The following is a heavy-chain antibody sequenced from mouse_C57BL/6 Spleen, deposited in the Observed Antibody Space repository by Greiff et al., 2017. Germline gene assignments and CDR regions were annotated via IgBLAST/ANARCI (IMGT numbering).Heavy chain of an antibody. CDR1: GFTFSSYG. J-gene: IGHJ3*01. CDR2: ISSGGSYT. D-gene: IGHD2-5*01. CDR3: ARRDSNYDWFAY. V-gene: IGHV5-6*02. Sequence: EVKLMESGGDLVKPGGSLKLSCAASGFTFSSYGMSWVRQTPDKGLEWVATISSGGSYTYYPDSVKGRFTISRDNAKNTLYLQMSSLKSEDTAMYYCARRDSNYDWFAYWGQGTLVTVSA.